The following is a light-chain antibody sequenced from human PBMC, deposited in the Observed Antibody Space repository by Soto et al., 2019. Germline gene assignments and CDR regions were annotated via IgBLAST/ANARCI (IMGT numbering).Light chain of an antibody. CDR3: LQYSSSWT. Sequence: DIQMTQSPSTLSASVGDRVTITCRASQSISSWLAWYQQKPGKAPKLLIYKASSLQSGVPSRFSGSGTGSEFTLTISSLQSGDFATYYCLQYSSSWTFGQGTKVEIK. V-gene: IGKV1-5*03. CDR2: KAS. J-gene: IGKJ1*01. CDR1: QSISSW.